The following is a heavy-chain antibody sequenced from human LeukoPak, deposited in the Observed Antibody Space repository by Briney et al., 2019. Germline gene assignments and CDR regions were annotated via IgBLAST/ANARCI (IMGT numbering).Heavy chain of an antibody. CDR3: VRDPPVAGYGMDV. CDR1: GFTFSSYW. CDR2: IKQDGSEK. J-gene: IGHJ6*02. Sequence: GGSLRLSCAASGFTFSSYWMSWVRQAPGKGLEWVANIKQDGSEKYYVDSVKGRFTISRDNAKNSLFLQMNSLRAEDTAVYYCVRDPPVAGYGMDVWGQGTTVTVSS. D-gene: IGHD6-19*01. V-gene: IGHV3-7*01.